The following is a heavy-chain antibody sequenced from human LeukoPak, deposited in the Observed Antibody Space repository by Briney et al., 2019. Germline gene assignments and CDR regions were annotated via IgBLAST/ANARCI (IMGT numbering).Heavy chain of an antibody. CDR2: INSDESRT. J-gene: IGHJ5*02. V-gene: IGHV3-74*01. D-gene: IGHD1-1*01. Sequence: PGGSLRLCCAASGFTFSSYWMHWVRQAPGKGLVWVSRINSDESRTIYADSVKGRFTISRDNAKHTLYPQMNSLRAEDTAVYSCANKLEPRAWGQGTLVTVSS. CDR1: GFTFSSYW. CDR3: ANKLEPRA.